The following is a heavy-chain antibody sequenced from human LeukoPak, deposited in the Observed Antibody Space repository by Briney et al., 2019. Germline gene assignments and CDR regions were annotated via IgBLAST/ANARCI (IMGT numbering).Heavy chain of an antibody. CDR1: GGSFSGYY. V-gene: IGHV4-34*01. CDR3: ARVATPTYYMDV. Sequence: SETLSLTCAVYGGSFSGYYWSWIRQPPGKGLEWIGEISHSGSTNYNPSLKSRVTISVDTSKNQFSLKLSSVTAADTAVYYCARVATPTYYMDVWGKGTTVTVSS. CDR2: ISHSGST. J-gene: IGHJ6*03. D-gene: IGHD5-12*01.